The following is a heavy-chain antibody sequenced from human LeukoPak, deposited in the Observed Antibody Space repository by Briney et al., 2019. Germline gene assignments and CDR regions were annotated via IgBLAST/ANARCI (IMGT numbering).Heavy chain of an antibody. V-gene: IGHV3-48*03. CDR2: ISGSGDTV. D-gene: IGHD1-7*01. CDR3: ARKIPGTSYFEY. CDR1: GFTFSSYV. Sequence: GGTLRLSCAASGFTFSSYVMNWVRQAPGKGLEWVSYISGSGDTVYVDSVKGRFTISRDNAKNSRYLQMNSLRAEDTAVYYCARKIPGTSYFEYWGQGTLVTVSS. J-gene: IGHJ4*02.